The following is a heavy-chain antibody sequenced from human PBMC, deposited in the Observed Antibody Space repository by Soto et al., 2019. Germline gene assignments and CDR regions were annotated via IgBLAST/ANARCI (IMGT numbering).Heavy chain of an antibody. CDR1: DDSINSDKYY. Sequence: SETLSLTCSVSDDSINSDKYYWGWIRQPPGKGLEWIGYVYYTGSTSYNPSLKRRVTFSADSSRGQFSLRLNSVTAADTAVYYCARTVLGPDLLADSFVDYYYYMDVWGQGTTVTVSS. CDR2: VYYTGST. D-gene: IGHD3-9*01. CDR3: ARTVLGPDLLADSFVDYYYYMDV. V-gene: IGHV4-61*05. J-gene: IGHJ6*03.